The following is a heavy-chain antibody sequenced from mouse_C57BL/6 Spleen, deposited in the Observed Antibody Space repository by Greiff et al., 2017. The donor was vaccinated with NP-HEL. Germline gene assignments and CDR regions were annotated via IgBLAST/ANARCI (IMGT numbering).Heavy chain of an antibody. J-gene: IGHJ1*03. CDR2: IDPNSGGT. Sequence: QVQLKQPGAELVKPGASVKLSCKASGYTFTSYWMHWVKQRPGRGLEWIGRIDPNSGGTKYNEKFKSKATLTVDKPSSTAYMQLSSLTSEDSAVYYCAREAAYYSNYGYFDVWGTGTTVTVSS. CDR3: AREAAYYSNYGYFDV. D-gene: IGHD2-5*01. CDR1: GYTFTSYW. V-gene: IGHV1-72*01.